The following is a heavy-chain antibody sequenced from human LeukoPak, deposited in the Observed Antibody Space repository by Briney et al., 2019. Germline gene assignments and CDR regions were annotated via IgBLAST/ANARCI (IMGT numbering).Heavy chain of an antibody. CDR3: ARDGLYCSGGSCYSNWFDP. J-gene: IGHJ5*02. D-gene: IGHD2-15*01. V-gene: IGHV3-23*01. Sequence: GGSLRLSCSASGLSYSDYAMSWVRQAPGKGLQWVSSISSGDTGDTGTYYADSVKGRFTISRDNSKNTLYLQMNSLRAEDTAVYYCARDGLYCSGGSCYSNWFDPWGQGTLVTVSS. CDR1: GLSYSDYA. CDR2: ISSGDTGDTGT.